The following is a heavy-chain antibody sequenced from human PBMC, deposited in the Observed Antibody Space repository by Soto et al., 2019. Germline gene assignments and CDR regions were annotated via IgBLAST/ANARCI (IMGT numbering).Heavy chain of an antibody. V-gene: IGHV3-66*01. CDR3: ARSMVAAYFDS. CDR1: GITVSSTY. J-gene: IGHJ4*02. CDR2: LYGDGRA. Sequence: GGSLRLSCAASGITVSSTYMSWLRQAPGKRLEWVSVLYGDGRAYYADSVKGRFTISRDNSKNTLHLQMNSLRAEDTAVYYCARSMVAAYFDSWGQGTLVTVYS. D-gene: IGHD6-25*01.